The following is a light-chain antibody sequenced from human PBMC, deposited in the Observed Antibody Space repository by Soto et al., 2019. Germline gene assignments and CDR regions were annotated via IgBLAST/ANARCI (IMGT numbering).Light chain of an antibody. V-gene: IGKV3-20*01. CDR2: AAS. CDR3: QQYGNSPQT. CDR1: QSVSSSF. Sequence: EIVLTQSPGTLSLSPGERATLSCRASQSVSSSFLAWYQQKPGQAPRLLIYAASSTATGIPDRFSGSGSGTDFPLTINRLEAEDFAVYYCQQYGNSPQTFGQGTKLEVK. J-gene: IGKJ2*01.